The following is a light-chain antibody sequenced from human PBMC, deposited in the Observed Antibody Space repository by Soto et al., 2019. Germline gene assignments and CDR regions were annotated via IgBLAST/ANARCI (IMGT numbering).Light chain of an antibody. CDR3: AAWDDRLNGHV. CDR1: SSNVGTNT. J-gene: IGLJ1*01. CDR2: SNN. Sequence: QSVLTQPPSASGTPGQRVTISCSGSSSNVGTNTVHWYQHLPGTAPKLLIYSNNQRPSGVPDRFSGAKSVTSASLAISGLHSEDEADYYCAAWDDRLNGHVFGTGTKVTVL. V-gene: IGLV1-44*01.